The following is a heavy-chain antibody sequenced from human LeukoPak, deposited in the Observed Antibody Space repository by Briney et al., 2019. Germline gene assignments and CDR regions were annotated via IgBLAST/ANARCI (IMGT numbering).Heavy chain of an antibody. CDR3: AKLDYYDTH. Sequence: PGGSLRLSCAASGFTFSSYAMSWVRQAPGKGLEWVSSITDSSASTYYADSVKGRFTISRDNSKNTLYLQMNSLKAEDMAVYFCAKLDYYDTHWGQGTLVTVSS. V-gene: IGHV3-23*01. CDR2: ITDSSAST. J-gene: IGHJ4*02. D-gene: IGHD3-22*01. CDR1: GFTFSSYA.